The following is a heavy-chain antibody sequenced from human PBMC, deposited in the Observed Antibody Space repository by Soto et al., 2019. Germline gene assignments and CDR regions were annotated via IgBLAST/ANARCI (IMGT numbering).Heavy chain of an antibody. J-gene: IGHJ6*02. D-gene: IGHD3-9*01. CDR2: ILPIFGTA. Sequence: ASVKVSCKDSGGTFSSYAISWVRQAPGQGLEWMGGILPIFGTANYAQKFQGRVPITADESTSKAYMELSMLRSEDTAVYYCARAVYYHILTGLYGMDVWGQGTPVTVSS. CDR1: GGTFSSYA. V-gene: IGHV1-69*13. CDR3: ARAVYYHILTGLYGMDV.